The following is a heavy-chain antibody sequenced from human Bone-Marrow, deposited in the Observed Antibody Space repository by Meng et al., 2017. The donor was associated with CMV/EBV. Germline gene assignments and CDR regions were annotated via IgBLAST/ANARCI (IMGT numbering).Heavy chain of an antibody. V-gene: IGHV1-69*02. J-gene: IGHJ3*02. CDR2: IIPILGIA. CDR1: GGTFSSYT. CDR3: ARHRSGYFYYAFDI. Sequence: SVKVSCKVSGGTFSSYTISWVRQAPGQGLEWMGRIIPILGIANYAQKFQGRVTITADKSTSTAYMELSSLRSEDTAVYYCARHRSGYFYYAFDIWGQGTMVTVSS. D-gene: IGHD3-22*01.